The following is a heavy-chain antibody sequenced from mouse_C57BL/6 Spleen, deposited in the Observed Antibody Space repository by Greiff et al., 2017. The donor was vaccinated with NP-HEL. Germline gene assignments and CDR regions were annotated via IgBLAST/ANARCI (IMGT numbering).Heavy chain of an antibody. D-gene: IGHD1-1*01. J-gene: IGHJ3*01. CDR3: ARPGGYYGSSPTTFAY. Sequence: EVKLMESGGGLVKPGGSLKLSCAASGFTFSDYGMHWVRQAPEKGLEWVAYISSGSSTIYYADTVKGRFTISRDNAKNTLFLQMTSLRSEDTAMYYCARPGGYYGSSPTTFAYWGQGTLVTVSA. CDR1: GFTFSDYG. V-gene: IGHV5-17*01. CDR2: ISSGSSTI.